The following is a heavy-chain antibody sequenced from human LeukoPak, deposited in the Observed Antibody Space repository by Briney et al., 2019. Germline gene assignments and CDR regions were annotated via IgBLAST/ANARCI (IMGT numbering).Heavy chain of an antibody. J-gene: IGHJ4*02. Sequence: PGRSLRLSCTASGFTFSTYAIHWVRQAPGKGLEWVANIKQDGSEKYYVDSVKGRFTISRDNAKNSLYLQMNSLRAEDTAVYYCAGGLLRFLPLDYWGQGTLVTVSS. D-gene: IGHD3-3*01. CDR2: IKQDGSEK. V-gene: IGHV3-7*05. CDR1: GFTFSTYA. CDR3: AGGLLRFLPLDY.